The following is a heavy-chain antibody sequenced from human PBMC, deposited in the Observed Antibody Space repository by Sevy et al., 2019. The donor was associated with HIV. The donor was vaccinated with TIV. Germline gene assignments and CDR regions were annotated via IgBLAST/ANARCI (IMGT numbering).Heavy chain of an antibody. CDR2: FDPEDGET. V-gene: IGHV1-24*01. Sequence: ASVKVSCKVSGYILSELSVHWVRQAPGKGLEWMGGFDPEDGETIYAQKFQGRVTMTEDTSTDTAYMELTSLRSEDTAVYYCATAPARMLVADDAFHIWGQGTMVTVSS. CDR3: ATAPARMLVADDAFHI. J-gene: IGHJ3*02. CDR1: GYILSELS. D-gene: IGHD5-12*01.